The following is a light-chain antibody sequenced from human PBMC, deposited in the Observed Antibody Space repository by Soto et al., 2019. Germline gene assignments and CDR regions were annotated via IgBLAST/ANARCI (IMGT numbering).Light chain of an antibody. J-gene: IGKJ2*01. CDR1: QDISIS. CDR3: DEYYSYPFT. CDR2: SAS. Sequence: AIRMTQSPSPFSASTGDRVTITCRASQDISISLAWYQQKPGKAPKLLIYSASSLQSGVPANFSGSGSGTDFTLPIGSLQSEDFATYYCDEYYSYPFTFGQGTKVEIK. V-gene: IGKV1-8*01.